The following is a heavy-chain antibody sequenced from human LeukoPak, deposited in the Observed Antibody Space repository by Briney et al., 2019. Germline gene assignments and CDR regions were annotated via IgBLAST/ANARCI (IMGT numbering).Heavy chain of an antibody. Sequence: PSETLSLTCSVSGGSISTYYWSWIRQPPGKGLEWIGYIHYSGSTYYNPSLKSRVTISVDTSKNQFSLNLSSVTAADTAVYYCALSSMVRGVIIRWFDPWGQGTLVTVSS. J-gene: IGHJ5*02. D-gene: IGHD3-10*01. CDR2: IHYSGST. V-gene: IGHV4-59*06. CDR1: GGSISTYY. CDR3: ALSSMVRGVIIRWFDP.